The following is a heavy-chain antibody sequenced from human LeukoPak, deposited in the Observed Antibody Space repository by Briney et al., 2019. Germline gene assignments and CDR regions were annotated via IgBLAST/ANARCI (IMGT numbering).Heavy chain of an antibody. CDR3: ARNFSSGWFDY. Sequence: PSETLSLTCTVSGGSISSSNYYWGWIRQPPGKGLEWIGSIYYSGSTSYNPSLKSRVTISVDTSKNQFSLKVSSETAADTAAYYCARNFSSGWFDYWGQGTLVTVSS. CDR1: GGSISSSNYY. V-gene: IGHV4-39*07. D-gene: IGHD6-19*01. J-gene: IGHJ4*02. CDR2: IYYSGST.